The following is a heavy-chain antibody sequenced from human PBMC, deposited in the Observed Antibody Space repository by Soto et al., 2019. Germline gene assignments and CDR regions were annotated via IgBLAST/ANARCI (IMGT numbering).Heavy chain of an antibody. J-gene: IGHJ3*02. D-gene: IGHD1-26*01. CDR2: ISGSGGST. V-gene: IGHV3-23*01. CDR1: GFTFSSYA. Sequence: PGGSLRLSCAASGFTFSSYAMSWVRQAPGKGLEWVSAISGSGGSTYYADSVKGRFTISRDNSKNTLYLQMNSLRAEDTAVYYCAKDKWGGRYGSSADAFDIWGQGTMVTVSS. CDR3: AKDKWGGRYGSSADAFDI.